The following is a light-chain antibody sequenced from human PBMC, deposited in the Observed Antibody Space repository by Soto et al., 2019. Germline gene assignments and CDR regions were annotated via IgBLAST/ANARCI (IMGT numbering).Light chain of an antibody. Sequence: DIQMTQSPPTLSASVGDRVTITCRASQSISSWLAWYQQRPGKAPNLLIYDVSSLESGVPSMFSGSGSGTEFTLTISSLQPDDFATYYCQQYTNYPWTFGQGTKVEIK. V-gene: IGKV1-5*01. CDR3: QQYTNYPWT. CDR1: QSISSW. J-gene: IGKJ1*01. CDR2: DVS.